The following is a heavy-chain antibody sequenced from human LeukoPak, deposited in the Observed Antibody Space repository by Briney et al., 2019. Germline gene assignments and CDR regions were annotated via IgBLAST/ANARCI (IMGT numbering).Heavy chain of an antibody. CDR3: ARGRGSSSWYYFDY. J-gene: IGHJ4*02. D-gene: IGHD6-13*01. Sequence: SETLSLTCAVYGGSFSGYYWSWICQPPGKGLEWIGEINHSGSTNYNPSLKSRVTISVDTSKNQFSLKLSSVTAADTAVYYCARGRGSSSWYYFDYWGQGTLVTVPS. CDR2: INHSGST. V-gene: IGHV4-34*01. CDR1: GGSFSGYY.